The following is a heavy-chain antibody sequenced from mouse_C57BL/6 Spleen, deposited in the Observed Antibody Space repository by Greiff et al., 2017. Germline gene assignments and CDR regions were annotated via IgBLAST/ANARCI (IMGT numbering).Heavy chain of an antibody. D-gene: IGHD1-1*01. CDR1: GFTFSSYG. Sequence: EVQGVESGGDLVKPGGSLKLSCAASGFTFSSYGMSWVRQTPDKRLEWVATISSGGSYTYYPDSVKGRFTISSDNAKNTLYLQMSSLRSEETAIYYCARTGNWGSSPRFDVWGTGTTGTVSS. CDR2: ISSGGSYT. J-gene: IGHJ1*03. V-gene: IGHV5-6*01. CDR3: ARTGNWGSSPRFDV.